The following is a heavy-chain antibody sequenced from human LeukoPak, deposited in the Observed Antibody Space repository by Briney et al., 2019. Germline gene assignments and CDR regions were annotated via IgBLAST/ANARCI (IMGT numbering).Heavy chain of an antibody. V-gene: IGHV3-33*01. CDR2: IWYDGSNK. CDR1: GFTFSSYG. Sequence: PGRSLRLSCAASGFTFSSYGMHWVRQAPGKGLEWVAVIWYDGSNKYYADSVRGRFTISRDNSKNTLYLQMNSLRAEDTAVYYCARDYEHYFDYRGQGTLVTVSS. D-gene: IGHD3-16*01. CDR3: ARDYEHYFDY. J-gene: IGHJ4*02.